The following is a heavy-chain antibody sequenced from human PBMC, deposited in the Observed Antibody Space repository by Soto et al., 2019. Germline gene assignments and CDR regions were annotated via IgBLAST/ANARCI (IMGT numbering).Heavy chain of an antibody. CDR3: ALTTSLRSWSGGSGGWFDP. J-gene: IGHJ5*02. D-gene: IGHD3-22*01. Sequence: GGSLRLSCAASGFTFSSYAMSWVRQAPGKGLEWVSAISGSGGSTYYADSVKGRFTISRDNSKNTLYLQMNSLRAEDTAVYYCALTTSLRSWSGGSGGWFDPWGQGTLVTVSS. V-gene: IGHV3-23*01. CDR2: ISGSGGST. CDR1: GFTFSSYA.